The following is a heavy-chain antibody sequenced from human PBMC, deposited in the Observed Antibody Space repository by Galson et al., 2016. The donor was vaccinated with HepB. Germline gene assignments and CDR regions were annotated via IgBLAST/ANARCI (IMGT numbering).Heavy chain of an antibody. CDR2: INAGGNNR. V-gene: IGHV3-23*01. CDR1: GFTFSTYP. D-gene: IGHD3/OR15-3a*01. CDR3: VKCVGLDGFDY. J-gene: IGHJ4*02. Sequence: SLRLSCAASGFTFSTYPMGWVRQAPGKGPEWVSGINAGGNNRYYSDSVKGRFAISRDNSKNTLYLQLDNLRGEDTAVYYSVKCVGLDGFDYWGQGTLVIVSS.